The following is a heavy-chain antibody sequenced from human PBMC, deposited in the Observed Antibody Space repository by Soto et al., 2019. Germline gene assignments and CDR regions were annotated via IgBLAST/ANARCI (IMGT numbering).Heavy chain of an antibody. Sequence: ASVKVSCKASGYTFTSYDIDWVRQATGQGLEWMGWMNPNSGNTGYAQKFQGRVTMTRNTSISTAYMELSSLRSEDTAVYYCARGTRGRRGYSGHDLDYWGQGTLVTVSS. V-gene: IGHV1-8*01. J-gene: IGHJ4*02. CDR2: MNPNSGNT. D-gene: IGHD5-12*01. CDR3: ARGTRGRRGYSGHDLDY. CDR1: GYTFTSYD.